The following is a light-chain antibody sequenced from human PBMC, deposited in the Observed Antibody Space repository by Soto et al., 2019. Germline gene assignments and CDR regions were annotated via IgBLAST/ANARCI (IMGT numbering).Light chain of an antibody. Sequence: DIVMTQSPDSLAVSLGERATINCKSSQSVLYSSNNKNYLAWYQQKPGQPPKLLIYWASTRESGVPDRFSGSGSGTDFTLTIRSLQAEDVAVYSCQHYYSTPLTFGGGTKVEIK. CDR1: QSVLYSSNNKNY. J-gene: IGKJ4*01. CDR3: QHYYSTPLT. V-gene: IGKV4-1*01. CDR2: WAS.